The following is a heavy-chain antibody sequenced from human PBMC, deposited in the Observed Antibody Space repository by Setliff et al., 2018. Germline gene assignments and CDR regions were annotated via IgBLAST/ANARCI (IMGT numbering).Heavy chain of an antibody. Sequence: LRLSCAASGFTFRSYSMNWVRQAPGKGLEWVSSISSSSSYIYYADSVKGRFTISRDNAKNSLYLQMNSLRAEDTAVYYCARDGVRSSWTKIDYWGQGTLVTVSS. V-gene: IGHV3-21*01. J-gene: IGHJ4*02. D-gene: IGHD6-13*01. CDR2: ISSSSSYI. CDR1: GFTFRSYS. CDR3: ARDGVRSSWTKIDY.